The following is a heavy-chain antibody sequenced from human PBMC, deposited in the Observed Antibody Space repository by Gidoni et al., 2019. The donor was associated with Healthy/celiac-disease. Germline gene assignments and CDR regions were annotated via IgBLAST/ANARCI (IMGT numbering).Heavy chain of an antibody. D-gene: IGHD3-10*02. CDR2: ISGSGGRT. V-gene: IGHV3-23*01. CDR3: AKDKATRVGELIRFDP. J-gene: IGHJ5*02. Sequence: EVQLLESGGGLVQPGGSLRLSCASSGFTFSSYAISWVRQAPGKGLEWVSAISGSGGRTYYADSVKGRFTISRDNSKNTLYLQMNSLRAEDTAVYYCAKDKATRVGELIRFDPWGQGTLVTVSS. CDR1: GFTFSSYA.